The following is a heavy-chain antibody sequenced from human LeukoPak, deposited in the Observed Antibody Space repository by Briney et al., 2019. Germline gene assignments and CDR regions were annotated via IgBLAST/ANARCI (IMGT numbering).Heavy chain of an antibody. J-gene: IGHJ4*02. CDR1: GGSISSYY. V-gene: IGHV4-59*01. D-gene: IGHD5-24*01. CDR2: VLHNGAT. CDR3: ARQGYNARSFDY. Sequence: SSETLSLTCTVSGGSISSYYWTCVRLTPGKGLEWIGYVLHNGATNYNPSLKSRVTISINTSKNQFSLKLNSVTAADTAVYFCARQGYNARSFDYWGQGTQVTVSS.